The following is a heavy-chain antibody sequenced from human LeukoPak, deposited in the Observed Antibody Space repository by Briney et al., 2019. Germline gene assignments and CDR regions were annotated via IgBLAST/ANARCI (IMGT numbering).Heavy chain of an antibody. V-gene: IGHV4-39*07. CDR3: ARERIDVVVPAATYWFDP. J-gene: IGHJ5*02. CDR2: IYYSGST. CDR1: GGSISSSSYY. Sequence: SETLSLTCTVSGGSISSSSYYWGWIRQPPGKGLEWIGSIYYSGSTYYNPSLKSRVTMSVDTSKNQFSLKLSSVTAADTAVYYCARERIDVVVPAATYWFDPWGQGTLVTVSS. D-gene: IGHD2-2*01.